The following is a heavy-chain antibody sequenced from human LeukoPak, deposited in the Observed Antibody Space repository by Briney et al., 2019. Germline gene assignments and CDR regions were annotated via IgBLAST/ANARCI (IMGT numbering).Heavy chain of an antibody. CDR3: ATQSNGWHKGVDY. CDR2: VSGNGGTT. D-gene: IGHD6-19*01. J-gene: IGHJ4*02. Sequence: EGSLRLSCAASGFTFSNAWMSWVRQAPGKGLEWVSAVSGNGGTTYYADSVKGRFTISRDNSKNTVYLQMTSLRAEDTAVYYCATQSNGWHKGVDYWGQGTLVTVSS. V-gene: IGHV3-23*01. CDR1: GFTFSNAW.